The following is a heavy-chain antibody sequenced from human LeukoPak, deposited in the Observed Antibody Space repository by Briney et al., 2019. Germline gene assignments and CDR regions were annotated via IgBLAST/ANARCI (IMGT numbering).Heavy chain of an antibody. CDR1: GGSISSYY. D-gene: IGHD3-16*02. CDR3: ARGGYHNWFDP. Sequence: PPETLSLTCTVSGGSISSYYWSWIRQPPGKGLEWIGYIYYSGSTNYNPSLKSRVTISVDTSKNQFSLKLSSVTAADTAVYYCARGGYHNWFDPWGQGTLVTVSS. V-gene: IGHV4-59*01. J-gene: IGHJ5*02. CDR2: IYYSGST.